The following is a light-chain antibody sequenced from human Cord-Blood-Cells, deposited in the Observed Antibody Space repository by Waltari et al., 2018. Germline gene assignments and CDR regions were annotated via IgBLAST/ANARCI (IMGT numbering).Light chain of an antibody. CDR3: QQYNSYPAMYT. CDR2: KAS. V-gene: IGKV1-5*03. CDR1: QSISSW. J-gene: IGKJ2*01. Sequence: DIQMTQSPSTLSASVGYRVTITCRASQSISSWLAWYQQKPGKAPKLLIYKASSLESGVPSRFSGSGSGTEFTLTISSLQPDDFATYYCQQYNSYPAMYTFGQGTKLEIK.